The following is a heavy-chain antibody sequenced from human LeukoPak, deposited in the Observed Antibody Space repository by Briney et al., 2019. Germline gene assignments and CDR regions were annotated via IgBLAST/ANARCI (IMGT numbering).Heavy chain of an antibody. CDR3: ARSGSGGGIDY. V-gene: IGHV4-34*01. D-gene: IGHD2-15*01. CDR2: INHGGST. J-gene: IGHJ4*02. CDR1: GGSFSGYY. Sequence: SETQSLTCAVYGGSFSGYYWTWIRQPPGKGLEWIGEINHGGSTNYNPSLKSRVTISVDTSKNQFSLKLSSVTAADTAVYYCARSGSGGGIDYWGQGTLVTVSS.